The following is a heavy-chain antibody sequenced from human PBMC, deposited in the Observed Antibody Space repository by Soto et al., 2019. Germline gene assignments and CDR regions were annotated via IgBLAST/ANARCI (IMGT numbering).Heavy chain of an antibody. CDR2: VYHSGST. D-gene: IGHD2-2*01. Sequence: QVHLQESGPGLVNASGTLSLTCGVSGGSISTNNWWSWVRQTPGQGLGWIAEVYHSGSTNYNPSLKSRLTISVDQSKNQFSLRLTSVPAADSAVYYCARAKLCNSLSCPHSFDTWGQGTLVSVSS. J-gene: IGHJ4*02. V-gene: IGHV4-4*02. CDR1: GGSISTNNW. CDR3: ARAKLCNSLSCPHSFDT.